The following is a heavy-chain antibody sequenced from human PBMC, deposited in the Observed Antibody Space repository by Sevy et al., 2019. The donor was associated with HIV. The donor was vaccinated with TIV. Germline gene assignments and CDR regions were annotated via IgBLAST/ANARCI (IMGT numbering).Heavy chain of an antibody. CDR1: GFTFSSYG. Sequence: GGSLRLSCAASGFTFSSYGMHWVRQAPGKGLEWVALISGDGGNTYYAGSVRGRFTISRDNSKNTLYLQLNSLRADDTALYYCAKTYADTTVDLYYYDSWGQGILVTVSS. V-gene: IGHV3-30*18. CDR2: ISGDGGNT. D-gene: IGHD5-18*01. CDR3: AKTYADTTVDLYYYDS. J-gene: IGHJ4*02.